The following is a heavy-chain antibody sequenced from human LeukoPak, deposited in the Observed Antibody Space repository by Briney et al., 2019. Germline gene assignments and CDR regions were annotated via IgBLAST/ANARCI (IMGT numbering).Heavy chain of an antibody. Sequence: GGSLRLSCAASGFTFSSYSLNWVRQAPGKGLEWVSYISSSSSTIYYADSVKGRFTISRDNAKHSLYLQMNSLRAEDTAVYYCARDLFGPLDYWGQGTLVTVSS. CDR2: ISSSSSTI. CDR1: GFTFSSYS. J-gene: IGHJ4*02. CDR3: ARDLFGPLDY. D-gene: IGHD2-21*01. V-gene: IGHV3-48*01.